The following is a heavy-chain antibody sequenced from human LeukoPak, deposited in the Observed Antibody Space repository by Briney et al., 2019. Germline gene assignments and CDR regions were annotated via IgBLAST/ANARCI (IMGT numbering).Heavy chain of an antibody. CDR1: GFTFSSYS. CDR2: ISGSSSYI. CDR3: ARDPYSSGWYKDAFDI. Sequence: PGGSLRLSCAASGFTFSSYSMNWVRQPPGKGLEWVSSISGSSSYINYADSVKDRFTISRDNAQNSLFLQLNSLRAEDTAVYYCARDPYSSGWYKDAFDIWGQGTMVTVSS. J-gene: IGHJ3*02. V-gene: IGHV3-21*01. D-gene: IGHD6-19*01.